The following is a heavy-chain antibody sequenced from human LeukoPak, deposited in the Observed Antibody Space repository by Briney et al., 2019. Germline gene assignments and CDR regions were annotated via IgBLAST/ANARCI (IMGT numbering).Heavy chain of an antibody. J-gene: IGHJ1*01. Sequence: GRSLRLSCAASGFTFSNYGMHWVRQAPGKGLEWVAIVWSDGNNKYYADSVKGRFTISRDNSMNTLYLQMNSLRAEDTAVYYCAKASHRVTILRNFQHWGQGTLVTVSS. V-gene: IGHV3-33*06. D-gene: IGHD2-21*02. CDR3: AKASHRVTILRNFQH. CDR1: GFTFSNYG. CDR2: VWSDGNNK.